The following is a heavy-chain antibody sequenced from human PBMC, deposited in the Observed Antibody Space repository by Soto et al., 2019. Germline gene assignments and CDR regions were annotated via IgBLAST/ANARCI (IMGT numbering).Heavy chain of an antibody. J-gene: IGHJ5*02. CDR1: GGSISSYY. CDR3: ARAVNYDILTGYYQFDP. CDR2: IYYSGST. V-gene: IGHV4-59*01. D-gene: IGHD3-9*01. Sequence: SETLSLTCTVSGGSISSYYWSWIRQPPGKGLEWIGYIYYSGSTNYNPSLKSRVTISVDTSKNQFSLKLSSVTAADTAVYYCARAVNYDILTGYYQFDPWGQGTLVTVS.